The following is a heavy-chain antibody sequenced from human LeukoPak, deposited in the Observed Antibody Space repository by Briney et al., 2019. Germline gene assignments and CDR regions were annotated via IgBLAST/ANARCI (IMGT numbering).Heavy chain of an antibody. V-gene: IGHV3-21*05. CDR2: IYSRNM. D-gene: IGHD3-10*01. Sequence: GGSLRLSCAASGFYFPNYAMNWVRQAPGKGQEWVSYIYSRNMYYADSVKGRFTISRDNAKNSLYLQLNSLRAEDTAVYFCARVKFGEFGFEYWGQGTLVSVSS. CDR1: GFYFPNYA. J-gene: IGHJ4*02. CDR3: ARVKFGEFGFEY.